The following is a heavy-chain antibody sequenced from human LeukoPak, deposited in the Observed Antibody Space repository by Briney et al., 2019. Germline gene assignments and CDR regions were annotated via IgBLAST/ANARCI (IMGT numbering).Heavy chain of an antibody. Sequence: SSQTLSLTCTVSGGSISSGGYSWSWIRQHPGKGLEWIGYIYYSGSTYYNPSLKSRVTISVDTSKNQFSLKLSSVTAADTAVYYCARAVLYDYYYYYGMDVWGQGTTVTVSS. D-gene: IGHD2-2*02. CDR1: GGSISSGGYS. V-gene: IGHV4-31*03. CDR2: IYYSGST. CDR3: ARAVLYDYYYYYGMDV. J-gene: IGHJ6*02.